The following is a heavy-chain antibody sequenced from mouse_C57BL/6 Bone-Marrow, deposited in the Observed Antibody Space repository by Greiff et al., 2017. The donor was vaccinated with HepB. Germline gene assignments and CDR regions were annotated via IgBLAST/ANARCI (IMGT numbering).Heavy chain of an antibody. V-gene: IGHV1-61*01. CDR2: IYPSDSET. CDR3: ATGMGYHYYAMDD. D-gene: IGHD2-14*01. Sequence: VQLQQPGAELVRPGSSVKLSCKASGYTFTSYWMDWVKQRPGQGLEWIGNIYPSDSETHYNQKFKDKATLTVDKSSSTAYMQLSSLTSEDSAVYYCATGMGYHYYAMDDWGRGTSVTVSS. CDR1: GYTFTSYW. J-gene: IGHJ4*01.